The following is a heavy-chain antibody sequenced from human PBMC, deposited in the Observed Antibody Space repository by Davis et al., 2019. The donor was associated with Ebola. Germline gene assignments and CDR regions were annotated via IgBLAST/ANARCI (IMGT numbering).Heavy chain of an antibody. CDR3: ASRHLGY. J-gene: IGHJ4*02. V-gene: IGHV3-23*01. Sequence: PGGSLRLSCAASGFTFTSDAMSWVRQAPGKGPEWVSIVSGSGDSTYYADSVKGRFTISRDNSKITLYLQMNSLRVEDTAVYYCASRHLGYWGQGTLVTVSS. CDR2: VSGSGDST. CDR1: GFTFTSDA.